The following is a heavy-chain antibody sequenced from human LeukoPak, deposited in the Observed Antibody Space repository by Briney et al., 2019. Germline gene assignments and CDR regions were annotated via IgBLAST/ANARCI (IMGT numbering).Heavy chain of an antibody. CDR3: AGEAGSGPSRYFHH. CDR1: GGSISGSSYF. Sequence: PSETLSLTCTVSGGSISGSSYFWGWIRQPPGKGLEWVGSVDYSGSTSYNPSLKSRVTISVDTSKNQFSLQLNSVTPEDAGVYYCAGEAGSGPSRYFHHWGQGTLVTVSS. D-gene: IGHD6-19*01. V-gene: IGHV4-39*02. J-gene: IGHJ1*01. CDR2: VDYSGST.